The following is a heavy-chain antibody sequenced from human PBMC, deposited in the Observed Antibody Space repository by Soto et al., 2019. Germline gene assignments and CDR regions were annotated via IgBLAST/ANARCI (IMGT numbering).Heavy chain of an antibody. J-gene: IGHJ4*02. V-gene: IGHV2-5*02. CDR2: IYWDDDK. CDR3: AHQQKTAVPGIFDY. CDR1: GFSLSTSGVA. D-gene: IGHD2-2*01. Sequence: QITLKEAGPTLVKPTQTLTLTCTFSGFSLSTSGVAVAWSRQPPGKALECLALIYWDDDKRYSPSLKSSLTITKYTSKNQAVLTMTNMDPVDKATYYCAHQQKTAVPGIFDYLGQGTLGTVAS.